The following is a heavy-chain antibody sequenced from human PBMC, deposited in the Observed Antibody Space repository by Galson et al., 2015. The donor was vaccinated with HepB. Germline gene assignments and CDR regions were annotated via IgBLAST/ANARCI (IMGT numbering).Heavy chain of an antibody. J-gene: IGHJ3*02. Sequence: SVKVSCKASGYTFTGYYMHWVRQAPGQGLEWMGWINPNSGGTNYAQKFQGWVTMTRDTSISTAYMELSRLRSDDTAVYYCARAHCSSTSCSPDAFDIWGQGTMVTVSS. V-gene: IGHV1-2*04. CDR2: INPNSGGT. D-gene: IGHD2-2*01. CDR1: GYTFTGYY. CDR3: ARAHCSSTSCSPDAFDI.